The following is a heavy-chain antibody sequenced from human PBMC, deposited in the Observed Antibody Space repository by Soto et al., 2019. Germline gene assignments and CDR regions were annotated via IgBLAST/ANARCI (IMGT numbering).Heavy chain of an antibody. Sequence: QLLESGGGFVQPGGSLRLSSVASGFTFSNFAMVWVRQAPGEGLEWVSAISGSGDDTFYADSMKGRFTISRDNSKDTLYLQINSLRAEDTAVYYCANPIPKTGTTFGFWGQGTLVTVSS. CDR3: ANPIPKTGTTFGF. D-gene: IGHD1-1*01. CDR2: ISGSGDDT. J-gene: IGHJ4*02. V-gene: IGHV3-23*01. CDR1: GFTFSNFA.